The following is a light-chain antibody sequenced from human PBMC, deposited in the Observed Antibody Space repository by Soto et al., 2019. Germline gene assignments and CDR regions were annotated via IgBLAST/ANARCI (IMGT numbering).Light chain of an antibody. CDR2: GAS. CDR1: QSVSSSS. Sequence: EAVMTQSPATLSSSPGERATLSCRASQSVSSSSLAWYQQKPGHIPRLLIYGASSRATGIPDRFSGSGSGTDFTLTISRLEPEDFAVYYCQQYCSSPLTFGPGTKVDIK. CDR3: QQYCSSPLT. J-gene: IGKJ3*01. V-gene: IGKV3-20*01.